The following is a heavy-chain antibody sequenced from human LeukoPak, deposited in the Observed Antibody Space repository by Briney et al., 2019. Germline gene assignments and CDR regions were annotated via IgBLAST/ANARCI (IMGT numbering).Heavy chain of an antibody. D-gene: IGHD3-9*01. CDR3: ARDPLRYLRVGHYDY. CDR1: GFTFSNSA. V-gene: IGHV3-21*01. Sequence: GGSLRLSCAASGFTFSNSAMNWVRQVPGKGLEWVSSIDYDSSHIYYAASVRGRFTISRDNARNSVYLQMNSLRVEDTAVYYCARDPLRYLRVGHYDYWGQGALVAVSS. CDR2: IDYDSSHI. J-gene: IGHJ4*02.